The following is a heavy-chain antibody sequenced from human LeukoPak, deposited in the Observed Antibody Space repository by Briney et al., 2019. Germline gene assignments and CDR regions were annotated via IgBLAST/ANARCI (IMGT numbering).Heavy chain of an antibody. Sequence: ASVKVSCKASGYTFTGYYMHWVRQAPGQGLEWMGWINPNSGGTNYAQKFQGRVTMTRDTSISTAYMELSSLRSEDTAVYCCARGPKWELLYYFDYWGQGTLVTVSS. CDR2: INPNSGGT. V-gene: IGHV1-2*02. CDR1: GYTFTGYY. CDR3: ARGPKWELLYYFDY. D-gene: IGHD1-26*01. J-gene: IGHJ4*02.